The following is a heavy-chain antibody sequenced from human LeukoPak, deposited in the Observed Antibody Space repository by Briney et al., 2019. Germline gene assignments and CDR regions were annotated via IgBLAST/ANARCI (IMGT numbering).Heavy chain of an antibody. D-gene: IGHD4-17*01. J-gene: IGHJ4*02. CDR1: GFTFSSCA. CDR3: AADYGDVDY. V-gene: IGHV3-23*01. CDR2: ISGSGGST. Sequence: GGSLRLSCAASGFTFSSCAMSWVRQAPGKGLEWASAISGSGGSTYYADSVKGRFTISRDNSKNTLYLQMNSLRAEDTAVYYCAADYGDVDYWGQGTLVIVSS.